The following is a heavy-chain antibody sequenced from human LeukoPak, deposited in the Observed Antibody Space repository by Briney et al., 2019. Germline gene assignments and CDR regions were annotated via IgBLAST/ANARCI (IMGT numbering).Heavy chain of an antibody. D-gene: IGHD3-22*01. CDR2: IRYDGSNK. Sequence: GGSLRLSCAASGFTFSSYGMHWVRQAPGKGLEWVAFIRYDGSNKYYADSVKGRFTISRDNSKNTPYLQMNSLRAEDTAVYYCAKGPRRYYDSSGYQYYYYYYMDVWGKGTTVTISS. CDR1: GFTFSSYG. J-gene: IGHJ6*03. CDR3: AKGPRRYYDSSGYQYYYYYYMDV. V-gene: IGHV3-30*02.